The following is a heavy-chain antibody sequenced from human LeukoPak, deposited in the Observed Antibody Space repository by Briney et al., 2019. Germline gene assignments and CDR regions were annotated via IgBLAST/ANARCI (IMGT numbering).Heavy chain of an antibody. D-gene: IGHD4-17*01. V-gene: IGHV4-34*01. CDR1: GGSFSGYY. CDR2: INHSGST. Sequence: SETLSLTCAVYGGSFSGYYWSWIRQPPGKGLEWIGEINHSGSTNYNPSLKSRVTISVDTSKNQFSLKLSSVTAADTAVYYCARGRPWLAVTIRWFDPWGQGTLVTVSS. CDR3: ARGRPWLAVTIRWFDP. J-gene: IGHJ5*02.